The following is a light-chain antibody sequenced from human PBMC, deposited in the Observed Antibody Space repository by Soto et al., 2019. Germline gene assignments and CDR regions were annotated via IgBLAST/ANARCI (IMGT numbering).Light chain of an antibody. CDR3: QSFDSSLSAYV. V-gene: IGLV1-40*01. CDR1: SSNIGTGSD. J-gene: IGLJ1*01. CDR2: GNN. Sequence: QSALTQSTSVSGAPGQRVTISCTGSSSNIGTGSDVRWYQHLPGAAPRLLLYGNNNRPSGVPARFSGSKSGTSASLAITGLQAEDEADYYCQSFDSSLSAYVFGPGTKVTVL.